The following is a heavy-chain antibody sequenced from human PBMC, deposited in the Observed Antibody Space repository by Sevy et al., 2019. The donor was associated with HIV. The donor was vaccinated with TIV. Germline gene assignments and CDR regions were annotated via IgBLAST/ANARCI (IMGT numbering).Heavy chain of an antibody. CDR1: GGTFSSYA. CDR3: ARDCSSTSYSDY. V-gene: IGHV1-69*13. Sequence: ASVKVSCKASGGTFSSYAISWVRQAPGQGLEWMGGIIPIFGTANYAQKFQGRVTITADESTSTAYMELSSLRSEDTAVYYCARDCSSTSYSDYWGQGTLVTVSS. CDR2: IIPIFGTA. D-gene: IGHD2-2*01. J-gene: IGHJ4*02.